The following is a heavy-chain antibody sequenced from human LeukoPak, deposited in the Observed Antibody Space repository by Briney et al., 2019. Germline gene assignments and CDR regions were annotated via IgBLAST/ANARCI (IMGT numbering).Heavy chain of an antibody. CDR2: IKEGGSEK. Sequence: GGSLRLSCAASGFTFSNYWMTWVRQAPGKGLEWVANIKEGGSEKYYVDSVKGRFTISRDNAKNSLYLQMNSLRAEDTAVYYCARCSNSYDTGGYYRCPLDYWGQGTLVTVSS. D-gene: IGHD3-22*01. CDR3: ARCSNSYDTGGYYRCPLDY. CDR1: GFTFSNYW. J-gene: IGHJ4*02. V-gene: IGHV3-7*01.